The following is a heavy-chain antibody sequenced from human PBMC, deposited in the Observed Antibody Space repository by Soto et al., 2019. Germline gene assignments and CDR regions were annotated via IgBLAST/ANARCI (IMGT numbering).Heavy chain of an antibody. Sequence: QVQLVESGGGVVQPGRSLRLSCAASGFTFSNYAMHWVRQAPGKGLEWVAVISYDGCNKYYADSVKGRFTISRDNSKNTLYLQMNSLRAEDAAVYYCARDVWDSNCYYKPSYYYYYGMDVWGQGTTVTVS. D-gene: IGHD3-22*01. CDR3: ARDVWDSNCYYKPSYYYYYGMDV. CDR1: GFTFSNYA. CDR2: ISYDGCNK. V-gene: IGHV3-30-3*01. J-gene: IGHJ6*02.